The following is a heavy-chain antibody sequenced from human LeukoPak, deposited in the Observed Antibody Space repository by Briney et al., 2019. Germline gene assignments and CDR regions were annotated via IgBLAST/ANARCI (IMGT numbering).Heavy chain of an antibody. D-gene: IGHD2-2*01. V-gene: IGHV4-61*05. CDR3: ARGIEVPAALTYYYYYYMDV. Sequence: PSETLSLTCTVSGGSISSSSYYWGWIRQPPGKGLEWLGYIYYSGSTNYNPSLKSRVTISVDTSKNQFSLKLSSVTAADTAVYYCARGIEVPAALTYYYYYYMDVWGKGTTVTVSS. CDR2: IYYSGST. J-gene: IGHJ6*03. CDR1: GGSISSSSYY.